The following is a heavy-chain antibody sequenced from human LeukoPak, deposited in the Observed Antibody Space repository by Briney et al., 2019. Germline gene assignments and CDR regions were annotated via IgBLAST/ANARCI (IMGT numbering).Heavy chain of an antibody. CDR2: IYYSGST. Sequence: SETLSLTCTVSGGSISSYYWSWIRQPPGKGLEWIGYIYYSGSTNYNPSLKSRVTISVDTSKNQFSLKLSSVTAADTAVYYCARGAIYCGGDCFDYWGQGTLVTVSS. CDR1: GGSISSYY. D-gene: IGHD2-21*01. V-gene: IGHV4-59*08. J-gene: IGHJ4*02. CDR3: ARGAIYCGGDCFDY.